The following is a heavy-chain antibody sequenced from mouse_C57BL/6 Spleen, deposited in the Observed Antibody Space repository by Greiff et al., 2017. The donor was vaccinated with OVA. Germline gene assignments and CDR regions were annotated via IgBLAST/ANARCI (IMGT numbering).Heavy chain of an antibody. J-gene: IGHJ3*01. CDR3: VTAQATAY. D-gene: IGHD3-2*02. CDR1: GYTFTSYW. CDR2: INPSNGET. V-gene: IGHV1-53*01. Sequence: VQLQQPGTELVNPGASVKLSCKASGYTFTSYWMHWVKQRPGQDLEWIGNINPSNGETNFNEKFKSKSTLTVDKSSSIVYMQLSSLTSEDSAVYYCVTAQATAYWGQGTLVTVSA.